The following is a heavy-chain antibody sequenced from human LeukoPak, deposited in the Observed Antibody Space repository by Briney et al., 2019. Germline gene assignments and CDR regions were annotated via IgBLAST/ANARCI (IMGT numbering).Heavy chain of an antibody. CDR1: GFTFSSYS. J-gene: IGHJ4*02. D-gene: IGHD4-17*01. V-gene: IGHV3-30*03. CDR3: ASLMTTVTLSFDY. CDR2: ISYDGSNK. Sequence: GGSLRLSCAASGFTFSSYSMNWVRQAPGKGLEWVAVISYDGSNKYYADSVKGRFTISRDNSKNTLYLQMNSLRAEDTAVYYCASLMTTVTLSFDYWGQGTLVTVSS.